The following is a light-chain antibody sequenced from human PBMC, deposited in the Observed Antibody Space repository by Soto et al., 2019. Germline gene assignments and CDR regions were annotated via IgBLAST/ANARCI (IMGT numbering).Light chain of an antibody. V-gene: IGKV3-11*01. Sequence: EIVLTQSPATLSLSPGERATLSCRASQSVSNYLAWYQQKPGQAPRLLMYDASNRATGIPARFSGSGSGTDFTLIISSLEPEDFAVYYCQQYGSSASFGQGTKVDIK. CDR1: QSVSNY. CDR2: DAS. J-gene: IGKJ1*01. CDR3: QQYGSSAS.